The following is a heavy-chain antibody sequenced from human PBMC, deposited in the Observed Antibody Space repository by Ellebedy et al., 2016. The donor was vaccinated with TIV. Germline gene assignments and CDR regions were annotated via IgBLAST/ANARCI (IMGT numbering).Heavy chain of an antibody. J-gene: IGHJ5*02. CDR1: GGPVSTDNYF. V-gene: IGHV4-39*01. CDR3: ATVPGTGWFDP. D-gene: IGHD6-19*01. Sequence: MPSETLSLTCSVSGGPVSTDNYFWGWIRQSPAKGLEWIGSIFHSGNSYYNPSLKSRVTIFVDTSKNQFSLKLRPVTAADTAVYFCATVPGTGWFDPWGQGTLVTVSS. CDR2: IFHSGNS.